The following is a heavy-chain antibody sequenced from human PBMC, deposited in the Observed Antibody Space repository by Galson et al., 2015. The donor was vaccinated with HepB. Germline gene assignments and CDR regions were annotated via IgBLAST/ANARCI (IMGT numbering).Heavy chain of an antibody. V-gene: IGHV3-23*01. D-gene: IGHD5-18*01. Sequence: SLRLSCAASGFTFSSYAMNWVRQAPGKGLEWVSGISGSGGSTYSADSVKGRFTISRDNSENTLYLQMSSLRAEDTAVYYCAKVRGYTYGYYYYGMDVWGQGTTVTISS. J-gene: IGHJ6*02. CDR3: AKVRGYTYGYYYYGMDV. CDR2: ISGSGGST. CDR1: GFTFSSYA.